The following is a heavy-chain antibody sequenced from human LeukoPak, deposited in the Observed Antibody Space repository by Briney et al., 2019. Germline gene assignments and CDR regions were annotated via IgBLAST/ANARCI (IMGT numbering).Heavy chain of an antibody. V-gene: IGHV3-23*01. Sequence: GGSLGLSCAASGFTFSSYAMSWVRQAPGKGLEWVSAISGSGGSTYYADSVKGRFTISRDNSKNTLYLQMNSLRAEDTAVYYCAKASLRYFDWLFDYWGQGTLVTVSS. CDR2: ISGSGGST. D-gene: IGHD3-9*01. CDR1: GFTFSSYA. J-gene: IGHJ4*02. CDR3: AKASLRYFDWLFDY.